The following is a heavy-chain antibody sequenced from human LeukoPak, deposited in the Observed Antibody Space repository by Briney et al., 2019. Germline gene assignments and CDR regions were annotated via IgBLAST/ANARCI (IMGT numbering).Heavy chain of an antibody. D-gene: IGHD3-22*01. CDR1: GFTVSGNY. Sequence: PGGSLRLSCAASGFTVSGNYMNWVRQAPGKGLEWVSITYSGGSTYYVDSVKGRFSISRDNSKNTLFLQMNSLRAEDTAVYYCARKGLYDSSISAFDIWGQGTMVTVSS. CDR3: ARKGLYDSSISAFDI. J-gene: IGHJ3*02. CDR2: TYSGGST. V-gene: IGHV3-66*01.